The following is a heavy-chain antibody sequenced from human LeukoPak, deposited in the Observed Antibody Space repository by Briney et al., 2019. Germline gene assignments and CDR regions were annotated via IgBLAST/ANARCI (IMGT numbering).Heavy chain of an antibody. CDR2: ISAYNGNT. Sequence: GASVKVSCKASGYTFTSYGISWVRQAPGQGLEWMGWISAYNGNTNYAQKLQGRVTMTTDTSTSTAYMELRSLRSDDTAVYYCARDPSFDYGDYPIDYWGQGTLVTVSS. V-gene: IGHV1-18*01. D-gene: IGHD4-17*01. CDR3: ARDPSFDYGDYPIDY. CDR1: GYTFTSYG. J-gene: IGHJ4*02.